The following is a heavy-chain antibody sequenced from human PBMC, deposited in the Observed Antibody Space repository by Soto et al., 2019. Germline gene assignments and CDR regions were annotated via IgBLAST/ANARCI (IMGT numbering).Heavy chain of an antibody. Sequence: ASVKVSCKASGYTFTSYGISWVRQAPGQGLEWMGWISAYNGNTNYAQKLQGRVTMTTDTSTSTAYMELRSLRSDDTAVYYCARVTGRRGDYVDDFDYWGQGTLVTVSS. CDR3: ARVTGRRGDYVDDFDY. CDR1: GYTFTSYG. V-gene: IGHV1-18*01. D-gene: IGHD4-17*01. CDR2: ISAYNGNT. J-gene: IGHJ4*02.